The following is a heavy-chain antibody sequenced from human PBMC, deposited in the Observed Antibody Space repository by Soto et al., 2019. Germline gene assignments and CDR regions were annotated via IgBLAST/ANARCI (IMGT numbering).Heavy chain of an antibody. Sequence: ASVKVSCKVSGYTLTELSMHWVRQAPGKGLEWMGGFDPEDGETIYAQKFQGRVTMTEDTSTDTAYMELSSLRSEDTAVYYCARVRLEAVAAYWYFDLWGRGTLVTVSS. CDR1: GYTLTELS. CDR2: FDPEDGET. D-gene: IGHD6-19*01. CDR3: ARVRLEAVAAYWYFDL. J-gene: IGHJ2*01. V-gene: IGHV1-24*01.